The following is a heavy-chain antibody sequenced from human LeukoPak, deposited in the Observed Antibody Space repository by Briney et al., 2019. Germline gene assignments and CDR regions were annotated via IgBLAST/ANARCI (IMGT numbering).Heavy chain of an antibody. CDR2: INPSGGST. Sequence: GASVKVSCKASGYTFTSYYIHWVRQAPGQGLEWVGIINPSGGSTTYGQKLQGRVTMTTDTSTSTAYMELRSLRSDDTAVYYCARELLESYFDYWGQGTLVTVSS. V-gene: IGHV1-46*01. D-gene: IGHD1-1*01. CDR3: ARELLESYFDY. J-gene: IGHJ4*02. CDR1: GYTFTSYY.